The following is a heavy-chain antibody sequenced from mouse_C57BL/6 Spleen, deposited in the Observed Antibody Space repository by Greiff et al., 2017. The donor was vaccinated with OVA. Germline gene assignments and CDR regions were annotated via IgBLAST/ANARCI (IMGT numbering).Heavy chain of an antibody. V-gene: IGHV1-82*01. CDR3: ARGGYWDRFAY. CDR1: GYAFSSSW. CDR2: IYPGDGDT. J-gene: IGHJ3*01. D-gene: IGHD4-1*01. Sequence: VQLQQSGPELVKPGASVKISCKASGYAFSSSWMNWVKQRPGKGLEWIGRIYPGDGDTNYNGKFKGKATLTADKSSSTAYMQLSSLTSEDSAVYFCARGGYWDRFAYWGQGTLVTVSA.